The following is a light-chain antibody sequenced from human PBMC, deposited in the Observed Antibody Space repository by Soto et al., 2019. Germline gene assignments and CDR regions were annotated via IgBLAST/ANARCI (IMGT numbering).Light chain of an antibody. J-gene: IGLJ3*02. CDR3: LLYMGSVWV. V-gene: IGLV8-61*01. Sequence: QTVVTQEPSFSVSPGGTVTLTCGLSSGSVSTSYYPSWYQQTPGQAPRTLIYSTNTRSSGVPERFSGSILGNKAALTITGAQADDESDYYCLLYMGSVWVFGGGTKLTVL. CDR1: SGSVSTSYY. CDR2: STN.